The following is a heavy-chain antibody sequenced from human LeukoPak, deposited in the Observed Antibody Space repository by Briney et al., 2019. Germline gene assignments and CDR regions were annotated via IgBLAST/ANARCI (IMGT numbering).Heavy chain of an antibody. V-gene: IGHV3-23*01. D-gene: IGHD1-26*01. CDR2: ISDGVGSA. CDR3: AKDPGDSVRGYYMDV. J-gene: IGHJ6*03. Sequence: GGSLRLSCAASGFTFSTYAMGWARQAPGKGLEWVSGISDGVGSAYYADSLKGRFTISRDNSKNMLYLQVNSVTADDTAVYYCAKDPGDSVRGYYMDVWGKGTTVIVSS. CDR1: GFTFSTYA.